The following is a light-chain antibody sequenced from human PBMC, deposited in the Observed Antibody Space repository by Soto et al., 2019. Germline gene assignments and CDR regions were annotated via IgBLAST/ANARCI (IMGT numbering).Light chain of an antibody. J-gene: IGLJ2*01. V-gene: IGLV1-40*01. Sequence: QSVLTQPPSVSGAPGQRVTISCTGSSSNIGASYDVRWYQQLPGTAPKLLIYDNSNRPSGVPDRFSGSKSGTSASLAITGLQAEDEADYYCQSYDSSLSAVVFGGGTKLTV. CDR1: SSNIGASYD. CDR3: QSYDSSLSAVV. CDR2: DNS.